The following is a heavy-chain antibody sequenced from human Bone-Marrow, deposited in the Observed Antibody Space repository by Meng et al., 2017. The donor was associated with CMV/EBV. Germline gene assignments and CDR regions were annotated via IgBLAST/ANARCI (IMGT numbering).Heavy chain of an antibody. V-gene: IGHV3-23*01. CDR1: GFTFSSYA. D-gene: IGHD3-16*01. CDR3: VKVDFGGAAFDH. J-gene: IGHJ4*02. CDR2: ISGSGGST. Sequence: GGSLRLSCAASGFTFSSYAMSWVRQAPGKGLEWVSAISGSGGSTYYADSVKGRFTISRDNAKNSLYLQMNGLRAEDTALYYCVKVDFGGAAFDHWGQGTLVTSPQ.